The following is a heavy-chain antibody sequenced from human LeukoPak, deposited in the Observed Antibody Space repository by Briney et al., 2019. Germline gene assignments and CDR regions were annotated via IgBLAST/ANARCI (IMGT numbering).Heavy chain of an antibody. CDR1: GFTFSSYA. J-gene: IGHJ4*02. V-gene: IGHV3-30*04. D-gene: IGHD6-13*01. CDR2: ISYDGSNK. CDR3: ARGGGIAAAGLDY. Sequence: GGSLRLSCAASGFTFSSYAMHWVRQAPGKGLEWVAVISYDGSNKYYADSVKGRFTISRDNSKNTLYLQMNSLRVEDTAVYYCARGGGIAAAGLDYWGQGTLVTVSS.